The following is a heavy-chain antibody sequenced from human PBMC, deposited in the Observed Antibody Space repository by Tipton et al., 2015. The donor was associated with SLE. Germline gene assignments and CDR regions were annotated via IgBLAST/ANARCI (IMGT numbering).Heavy chain of an antibody. V-gene: IGHV3-30*04. CDR1: GFTFSDYP. CDR3: ARGRFGYYYYMDV. D-gene: IGHD3-16*01. Sequence: SLRLSCAASGFTFSDYPIHWVRQVPGKGLEWVTPISYDGSRDYYADSVRGRFTISRDNAKNSLYLQMNSLRAEDTAVYYCARGRFGYYYYMDVWGKGTTVTVSS. CDR2: ISYDGSRD. J-gene: IGHJ6*03.